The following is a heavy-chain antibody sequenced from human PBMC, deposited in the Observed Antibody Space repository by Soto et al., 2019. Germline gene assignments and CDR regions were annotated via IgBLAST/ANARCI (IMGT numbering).Heavy chain of an antibody. J-gene: IGHJ4*02. D-gene: IGHD1-7*01. CDR2: MSGSSSTT. Sequence: GGSLRLSCATSGLAFSNYAMSWVRQAPGGGLEWVSSMSGSSSTTYYADSVKGRSTISRDGSKNTLYLQMSSLRAEDTALYYCAKNQERELPRVIDFWGQGTLVTVSS. CDR3: AKNQERELPRVIDF. CDR1: GLAFSNYA. V-gene: IGHV3-23*01.